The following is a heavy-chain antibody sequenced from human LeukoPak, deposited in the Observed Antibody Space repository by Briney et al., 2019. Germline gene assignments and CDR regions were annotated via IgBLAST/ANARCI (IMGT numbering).Heavy chain of an antibody. CDR2: IYSAGST. CDR3: ARGLNWGYFDY. CDR1: GFTVSSNY. D-gene: IGHD7-27*01. J-gene: IGHJ4*02. Sequence: QAGGSLRLSCAASGFTVSSNYMSWVRQAPGKGLEWVSTIYSAGSTYYADSVKGRFTISRDNSKNTLYLQMNTLRAKDTAVYYCARGLNWGYFDYWGQGTLVTVSS. V-gene: IGHV3-53*01.